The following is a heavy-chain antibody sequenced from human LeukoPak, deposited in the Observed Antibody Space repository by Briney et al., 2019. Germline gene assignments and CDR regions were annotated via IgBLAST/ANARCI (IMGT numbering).Heavy chain of an antibody. Sequence: GSSLKTSCKGSGYSFSSYWNGWLRRMPGKGLEWLGVIYPGDSDTRYSPSFQGQVTISADKSISTAYLQWSSLTASDTAMYYCARRVWVSYFFDYWGQGTLVTVSS. CDR3: ARRVWVSYFFDY. J-gene: IGHJ4*02. CDR1: GYSFSSYW. D-gene: IGHD3-16*01. V-gene: IGHV5-51*01. CDR2: IYPGDSDT.